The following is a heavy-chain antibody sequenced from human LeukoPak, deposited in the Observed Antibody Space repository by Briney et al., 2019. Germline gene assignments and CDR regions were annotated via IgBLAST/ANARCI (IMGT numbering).Heavy chain of an antibody. CDR3: ARDMGGVVPAASTH. CDR1: GGTFSSYA. Sequence: ASVKVSCKASGGTFSSYAISWVRQAPGQGLEWLGRIIPILGIANYAQKFQGRVTITADKSTSTAYMELSSLRSEDTAVYYCARDMGGVVPAASTHWGQGTLVTVSS. J-gene: IGHJ4*02. D-gene: IGHD2-2*01. V-gene: IGHV1-69*04. CDR2: IIPILGIA.